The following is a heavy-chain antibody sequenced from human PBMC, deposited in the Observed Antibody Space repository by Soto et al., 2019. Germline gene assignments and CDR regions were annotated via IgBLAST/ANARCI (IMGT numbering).Heavy chain of an antibody. CDR2: FDPEDGET. V-gene: IGHV1-24*01. Sequence: GASVKVSCKVSGYTLTELSMHWVRQAPGKGLEWMGGFDPEDGETIYAQKFQGRVTMTEDTSTDTAYMELSSLRSEDTAVYYCAIVSIAARPGVRYYHHYRLAFWGQGTTVPVSS. D-gene: IGHD6-6*01. J-gene: IGHJ6*02. CDR1: GYTLTELS. CDR3: AIVSIAARPGVRYYHHYRLAF.